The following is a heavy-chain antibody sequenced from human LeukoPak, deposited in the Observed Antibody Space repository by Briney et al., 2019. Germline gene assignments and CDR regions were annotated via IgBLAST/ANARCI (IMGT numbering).Heavy chain of an antibody. CDR2: IIPIFGTA. V-gene: IGHV1-69*13. CDR1: GGSFSSYA. Sequence: SVKVSCKASGGSFSSYAISWVRQAPGQGLEWMGGIIPIFGTANYAQKFQGRVTITADESTRTAHMELSSLRSEDTAVYYCARGTGDTGGYYYVYWGQGTLVTVSS. D-gene: IGHD3-22*01. CDR3: ARGTGDTGGYYYVY. J-gene: IGHJ4*02.